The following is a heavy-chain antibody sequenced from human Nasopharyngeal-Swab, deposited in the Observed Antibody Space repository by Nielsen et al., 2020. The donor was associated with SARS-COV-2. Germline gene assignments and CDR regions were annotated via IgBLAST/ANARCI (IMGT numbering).Heavy chain of an antibody. CDR2: LYYSGST. J-gene: IGHJ3*02. D-gene: IGHD3-9*01. CDR3: ARVLTGLHDAFDI. V-gene: IGHV4-59*01. Sequence: RQAPGKGLEWIGYLYYSGSTFYNPSLKSRATISLDTSKNQLSLKLNSVTAADTAVYYCARVLTGLHDAFDIWGQGTMVTVSS.